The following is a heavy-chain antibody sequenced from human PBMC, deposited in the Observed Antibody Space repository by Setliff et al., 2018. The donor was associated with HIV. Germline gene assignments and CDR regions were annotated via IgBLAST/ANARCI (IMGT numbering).Heavy chain of an antibody. Sequence: GGSLRLSCVASGFALTSNYISWVRQAPGKGLEWVSVIYEGGLTYYADSVEGRFTLSRDISKNAVYLEMNSLRAEDTAIYYCARDVTVRLSVEYYFDYWGQGTLVTVSS. CDR3: ARDVTVRLSVEYYFDY. J-gene: IGHJ4*02. D-gene: IGHD2-15*01. CDR1: GFALTSNY. V-gene: IGHV3-66*02. CDR2: IYEGGLT.